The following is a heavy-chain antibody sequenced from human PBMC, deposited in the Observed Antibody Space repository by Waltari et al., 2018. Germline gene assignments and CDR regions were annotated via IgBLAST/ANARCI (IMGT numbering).Heavy chain of an antibody. CDR3: AKDITGTTWGEGFDY. D-gene: IGHD1-7*01. J-gene: IGHJ4*02. CDR1: GFTFSNYA. V-gene: IGHV3-23*01. Sequence: EVQLLESGGGLVQPGGSLRLSCAASGFTFSNYAMSWVRQAPGKGLEWVSAISGCGGSTYYADSVKGRFTISRDISKNTLYLQMNSLRAEDTAVYYCAKDITGTTWGEGFDYWGQGTLVTVSS. CDR2: ISGCGGST.